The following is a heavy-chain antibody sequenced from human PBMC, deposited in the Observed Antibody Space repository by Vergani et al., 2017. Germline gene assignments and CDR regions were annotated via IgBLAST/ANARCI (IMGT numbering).Heavy chain of an antibody. V-gene: IGHV5-51*01. CDR2: IYPADSDT. CDR3: ARHTTYTDS. Sequence: EVQLVESGGVVVQPGGSLRLSCKGSEYSFGNYWIGWVRQMPGKGLEWMGIIYPADSDTRYSPSFQGQVTISADKSISTAFLQWDSLKASDTALYYCARHTTYTDSWGQGTLVTVSS. D-gene: IGHD1-1*01. CDR1: EYSFGNYW. J-gene: IGHJ4*02.